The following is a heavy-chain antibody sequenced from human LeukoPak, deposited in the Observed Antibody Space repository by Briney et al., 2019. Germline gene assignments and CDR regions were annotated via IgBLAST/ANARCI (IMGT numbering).Heavy chain of an antibody. D-gene: IGHD1-26*01. CDR3: AKSVGYSGSYLVDY. V-gene: IGHV3-23*01. Sequence: GGSLRLSCAASGFTFSSYGMSWVRQAPGKGLEWVSAISGSGGSTYYADSVKGRFTISRDNSKNTLYLQMNSLRAEDTAVYYCAKSVGYSGSYLVDYWGQGTLVTVSS. CDR1: GFTFSSYG. J-gene: IGHJ4*02. CDR2: ISGSGGST.